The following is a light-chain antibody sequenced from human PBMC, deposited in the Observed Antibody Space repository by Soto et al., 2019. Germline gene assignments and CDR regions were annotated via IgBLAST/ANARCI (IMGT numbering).Light chain of an antibody. CDR1: QTVTY. Sequence: DIQMTQSPSSLSASVGDRVTITCRASQTVTYLNWYQQIPGQAPKFLISTASILQSGVPSRFSGSGSGTEFSLTNNTLQREDFATYYGEQSDRAPLTFGGGTKVEVK. CDR3: EQSDRAPLT. J-gene: IGKJ4*01. V-gene: IGKV1-39*01. CDR2: TAS.